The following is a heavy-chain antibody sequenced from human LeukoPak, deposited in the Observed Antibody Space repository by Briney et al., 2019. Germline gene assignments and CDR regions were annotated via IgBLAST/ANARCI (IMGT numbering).Heavy chain of an antibody. D-gene: IGHD2-2*01. Sequence: GGSLRLSCAASGLTFSNAWMSWVRQAPGKGLEWVGRIKTKTGGGTTDYAAPVKGRITISRDESKNTVYLQMNSLQTEDTAVYYCNPLYCSSTFCNWGQGTLVTVSS. CDR3: NPLYCSSTFCN. CDR1: GLTFSNAW. V-gene: IGHV3-15*05. CDR2: IKTKTGGGTT. J-gene: IGHJ4*02.